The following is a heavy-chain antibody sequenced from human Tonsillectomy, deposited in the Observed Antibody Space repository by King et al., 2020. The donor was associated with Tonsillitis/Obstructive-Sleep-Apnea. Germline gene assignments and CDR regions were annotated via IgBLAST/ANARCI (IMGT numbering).Heavy chain of an antibody. D-gene: IGHD2-2*02. J-gene: IGHJ5*02. V-gene: IGHV2-5*02. CDR2: IYWDDDK. Sequence: TLTESGPTLVKPTQTLTLTCTFSGFSLSTSGVGVGWIRQSPGKALEWLAVIYWDDDKRYSPSLKSRLTITKDTSKNQVVLTMTNMDPVDTATYYCVHQGYCATTSCYIGKIDFFDPWGQGTPVTVSS. CDR3: VHQGYCATTSCYIGKIDFFDP. CDR1: GFSLSTSGVG.